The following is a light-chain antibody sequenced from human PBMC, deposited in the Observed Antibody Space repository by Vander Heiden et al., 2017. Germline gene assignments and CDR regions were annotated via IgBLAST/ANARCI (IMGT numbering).Light chain of an antibody. J-gene: IGKJ1*01. CDR2: EVS. CDR3: MQHLQVPPT. Sequence: DIVMTQTPLSLSVTPGQTASISCKSSQSLLHWSGRTFLYWYLKKPGQPPQLLIHEVSNRFSGVSDRFSGSGSGTDFTLQISRVEAEDVGVYYCMQHLQVPPTFGQGTKVEI. CDR1: QSLLHWSGRTF. V-gene: IGKV2D-29*01.